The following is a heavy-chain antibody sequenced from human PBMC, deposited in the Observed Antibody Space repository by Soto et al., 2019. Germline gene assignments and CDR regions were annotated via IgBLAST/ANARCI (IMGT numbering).Heavy chain of an antibody. J-gene: IGHJ4*02. CDR1: GGTFSSYT. Sequence: QVQLVQSGAEVKKPASSVKVSCKASGGTFSSYTISWVRQAPGQGLEWMGRIIPILGIANYAQKFQGRVTITADISTTTAYMELSSLRSQDTAVYYCAKGYSSIWYLSPFVYWGQGTLVTVSS. D-gene: IGHD6-13*01. CDR2: IIPILGIA. V-gene: IGHV1-69*02. CDR3: AKGYSSIWYLSPFVY.